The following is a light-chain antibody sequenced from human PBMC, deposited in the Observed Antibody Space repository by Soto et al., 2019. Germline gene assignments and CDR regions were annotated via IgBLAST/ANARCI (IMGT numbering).Light chain of an antibody. CDR2: EVN. V-gene: IGLV2-8*01. J-gene: IGLJ1*01. CDR3: SSYAGSSNV. CDR1: SSEVGGYNY. Sequence: QSVLTQPPSASGSPGQSVAISCTGTSSEVGGYNYGSWYQQHPGKAPKLMIYEVNKRPSGVPDRFSGSKSGNTASLTVSGLQAEDEADYYCSSYAGSSNVFGTGT.